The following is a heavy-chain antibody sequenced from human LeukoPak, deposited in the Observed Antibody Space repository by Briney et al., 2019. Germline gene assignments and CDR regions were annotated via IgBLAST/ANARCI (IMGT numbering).Heavy chain of an antibody. CDR3: ARASWGYPFDY. J-gene: IGHJ4*02. D-gene: IGHD5-18*01. CDR2: IGTAGDT. Sequence: GGSLRLSCAASGFTFSSYDMHWVRQATGKGLKWVSAIGTAGDTYHPGSVKGRFTISRENAKNSLYLQMNSLRAEDTAVYYCARASWGYPFDYWGQGTLVTVSS. V-gene: IGHV3-13*01. CDR1: GFTFSSYD.